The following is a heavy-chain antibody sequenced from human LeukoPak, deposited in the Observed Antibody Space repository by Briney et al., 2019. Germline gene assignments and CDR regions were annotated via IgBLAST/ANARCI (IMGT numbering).Heavy chain of an antibody. CDR3: ARDLRYCSGGSCYHWFDP. Sequence: PSETLSLTCTVSGGSISSSSYYWSWIRQPPGKGLEWTGYIYYSGSTNYNPSLKSRVTISVDTSKNQFSLKLSSVTAADTAVYYCARDLRYCSGGSCYHWFDPWGQGTLVTVSS. D-gene: IGHD2-15*01. CDR1: GGSISSSSYY. J-gene: IGHJ5*02. V-gene: IGHV4-61*01. CDR2: IYYSGST.